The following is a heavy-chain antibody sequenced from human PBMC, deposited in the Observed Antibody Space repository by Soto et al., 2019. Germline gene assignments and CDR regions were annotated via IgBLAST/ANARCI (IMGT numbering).Heavy chain of an antibody. CDR1: GGSISSSSYY. Sequence: SETLSLTCTVSGGSISSSSYYWGWIRQPPGKGLEWIGSIYYSGSTYYNPSLKSRVTISVDTSKNQFSLKLSSVTAADTAVYYCARLIVATIYYFDYWGQGTLVTVSS. D-gene: IGHD5-12*01. CDR3: ARLIVATIYYFDY. V-gene: IGHV4-39*01. J-gene: IGHJ4*02. CDR2: IYYSGST.